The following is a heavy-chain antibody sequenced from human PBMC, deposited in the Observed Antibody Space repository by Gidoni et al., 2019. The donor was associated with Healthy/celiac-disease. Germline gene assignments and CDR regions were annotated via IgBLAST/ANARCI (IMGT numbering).Heavy chain of an antibody. D-gene: IGHD2-15*01. V-gene: IGHV3-23*01. CDR2: ISGSGGST. CDR3: AKEGVDCSGGSCYSIDY. Sequence: EVQLLESGGGLVQPGGSLRLSCAASGFPFSSYAMSWVRQAPGKGLEWVSAISGSGGSTYYADSVKGRFTISRDNSKNTLYLQMNSLRAEDTAVYYCAKEGVDCSGGSCYSIDYWGQGTLVTVSS. J-gene: IGHJ4*02. CDR1: GFPFSSYA.